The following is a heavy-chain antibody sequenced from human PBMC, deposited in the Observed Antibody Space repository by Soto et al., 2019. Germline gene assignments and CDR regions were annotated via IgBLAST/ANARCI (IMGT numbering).Heavy chain of an antibody. CDR2: INAGNGDT. Sequence: ASVKVSCKASGYTFDIYAMNWMRRAPGQRLEWMGWINAGNGDTKYSQKFQDRLTISRDTSASTAYMELSSLTSEDTAVYCCARSGVFDCTRTACAPYNWFDPWGQGTLVTVSS. J-gene: IGHJ5*02. D-gene: IGHD2-8*01. V-gene: IGHV1-3*01. CDR1: GYTFDIYA. CDR3: ARSGVFDCTRTACAPYNWFDP.